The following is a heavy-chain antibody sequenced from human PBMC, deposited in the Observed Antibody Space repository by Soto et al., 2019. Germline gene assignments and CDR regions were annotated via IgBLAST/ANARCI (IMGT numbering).Heavy chain of an antibody. V-gene: IGHV3-21*01. CDR3: ARGYPGTGTDSAFDI. D-gene: IGHD1-1*01. J-gene: IGHJ3*02. Sequence: GGSLRLSCAASGFTFSSYSMNWVRQAPGKGLEWVSSISSSSSYIYYADSVKGRFTISRDNAKNSLYLQMNSLRAEDTAVYYCARGYPGTGTDSAFDIWGQGTMVTVSS. CDR1: GFTFSSYS. CDR2: ISSSSSYI.